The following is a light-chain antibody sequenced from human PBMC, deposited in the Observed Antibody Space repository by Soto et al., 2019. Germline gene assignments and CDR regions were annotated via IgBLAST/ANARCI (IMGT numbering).Light chain of an antibody. CDR1: PGMGDT. CDR2: DTC. CDR3: QSYNYWTLT. J-gene: IGKJ4*01. Sequence: VMTQSPATLSVSPVQGATLSCRASPGMGDTLAWYQHKPGQPPWLLIYDTCTRATGVPARYSVRRSATEFTLTINGLQSEDFAVYYCQSYNYWTLTFGGGTQV. V-gene: IGKV3-15*01.